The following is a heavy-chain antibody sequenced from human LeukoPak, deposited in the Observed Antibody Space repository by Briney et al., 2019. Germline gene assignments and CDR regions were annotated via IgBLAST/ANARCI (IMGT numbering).Heavy chain of an antibody. Sequence: GGTLRLSRAASGFPFSSYGMHWVRQAPGKGLEGVAVIWYDGSNKYYADSVKGRFTISRDNCKNTLYLQMNNLRAEDTAVYDCARYGSKDYGMDGWGQGTTVTVAS. V-gene: IGHV3-33*01. CDR1: GFPFSSYG. CDR3: ARYGSKDYGMDG. D-gene: IGHD2-2*01. J-gene: IGHJ6*02. CDR2: IWYDGSNK.